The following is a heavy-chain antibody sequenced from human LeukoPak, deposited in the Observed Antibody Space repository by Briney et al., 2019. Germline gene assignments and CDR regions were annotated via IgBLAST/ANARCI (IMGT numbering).Heavy chain of an antibody. J-gene: IGHJ4*02. CDR2: IQYDGDSK. D-gene: IGHD2-2*02. V-gene: IGHV3-30*02. Sequence: GGSLRLACAASGFTFSTYGMHWVRQAPGKGLEWVAFIQYDGDSKYYADSVKGRFTISRDNSKNTLYLQMNSLRAEDTAVYYCAKTSDQLLYSKFDYWGQGTLVTVSS. CDR3: AKTSDQLLYSKFDY. CDR1: GFTFSTYG.